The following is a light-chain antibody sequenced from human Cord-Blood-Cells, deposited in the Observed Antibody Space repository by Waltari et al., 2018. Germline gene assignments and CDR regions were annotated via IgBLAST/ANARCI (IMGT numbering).Light chain of an antibody. V-gene: IGLV2-14*01. CDR2: EFS. Sequence: QSALTQPASVSGSPGQSITISCTGTSSDVGGYNYVSWYQQHPGKAPKLIVYEFSNRPSGGSNRFSGAKSGNTASLTISVLQAEDEADYYCSSYTSSSTRVFGTGTKVTVL. CDR1: SSDVGGYNY. CDR3: SSYTSSSTRV. J-gene: IGLJ1*01.